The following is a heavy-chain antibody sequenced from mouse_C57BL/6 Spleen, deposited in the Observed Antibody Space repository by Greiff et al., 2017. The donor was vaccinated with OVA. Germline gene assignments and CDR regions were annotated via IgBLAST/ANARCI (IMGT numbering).Heavy chain of an antibody. D-gene: IGHD5-5*01. Sequence: VQLQQSGAELVRPGTSVKVSCKASGYAFTNYLIEWVKQRPGQGLEWIGVINPGSGGTNYNEKFKGKATLTADKSSSTAYMQLSSLTSEDSAVYFCARLDYPFDYWGQGTTLTVSS. CDR2: INPGSGGT. V-gene: IGHV1-54*01. CDR1: GYAFTNYL. CDR3: ARLDYPFDY. J-gene: IGHJ2*01.